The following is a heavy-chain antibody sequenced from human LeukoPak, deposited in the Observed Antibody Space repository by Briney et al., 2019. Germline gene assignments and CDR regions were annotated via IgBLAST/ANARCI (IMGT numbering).Heavy chain of an antibody. D-gene: IGHD6-19*01. V-gene: IGHV5-51*01. CDR2: IYPGDSDT. J-gene: IGHJ4*02. CDR1: GYSFTSYW. Sequence: GESLKISCKGSGYSFTSYWIGWVRQMPGKGLEWMGIIYPGDSDTRYSPSFQGQVTISADKSISTAYLQWSSLKASDTAMYYCARTPSSGWSRYYFDYWGQGTLVTVSS. CDR3: ARTPSSGWSRYYFDY.